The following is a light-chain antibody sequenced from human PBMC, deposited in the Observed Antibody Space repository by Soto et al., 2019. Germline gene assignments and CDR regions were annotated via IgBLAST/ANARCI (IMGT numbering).Light chain of an antibody. V-gene: IGLV2-8*01. J-gene: IGLJ1*01. CDR3: NSHAGSNNYV. CDR2: EVS. CDR1: SSDVGGYNY. Sequence: QAGLTEPPSGSGSPGQSVTISCTGTSSDVGGYNYVSWYQQHPGKAPKLIISEVSKRPSGVPDRFSGSKSGNTASLTVSGLQAEDEADYYCNSHAGSNNYVFGTGTKVTVL.